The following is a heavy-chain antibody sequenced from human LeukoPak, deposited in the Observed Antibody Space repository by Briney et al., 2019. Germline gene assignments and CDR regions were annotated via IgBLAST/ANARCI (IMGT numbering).Heavy chain of an antibody. J-gene: IGHJ4*02. D-gene: IGHD5-12*01. Sequence: SETLSRTCAVYGGSFSGYYWSWIRQPPGKGLEWIGEINHSGSTNYNPSLKSRVTISVDTSKNQFSLKLSSVTAADTAVYYCARGRDIVATIPPFDYWGQGTLVTVSS. V-gene: IGHV4-34*01. CDR3: ARGRDIVATIPPFDY. CDR1: GGSFSGYY. CDR2: INHSGST.